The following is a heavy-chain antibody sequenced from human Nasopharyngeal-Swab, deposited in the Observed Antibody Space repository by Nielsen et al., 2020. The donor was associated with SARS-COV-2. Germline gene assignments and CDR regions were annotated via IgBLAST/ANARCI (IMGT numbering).Heavy chain of an antibody. CDR3: TGTMIVVVTPYYYYYGMDV. V-gene: IGHV3-15*01. CDR2: IKNKTDGGTT. Sequence: WIRQPPGKGLEWVGRIKNKTDGGTTDYAAPVKGRFTISRDDSKNTLYLQMNSLKTEDTAVYYCTGTMIVVVTPYYYYYGMDVWGQGTTVTVSS. J-gene: IGHJ6*02. D-gene: IGHD3-22*01.